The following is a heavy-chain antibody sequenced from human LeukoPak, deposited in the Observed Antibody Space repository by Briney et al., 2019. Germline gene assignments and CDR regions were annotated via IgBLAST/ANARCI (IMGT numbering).Heavy chain of an antibody. CDR3: ATIYSSRSSSRY. CDR2: IKSKADGGTA. D-gene: IGHD6-6*01. J-gene: IGHJ4*02. V-gene: IGHV3-15*01. Sequence: PGGSLRLSCAASGFTSSNAWMSWVRQAPGKGLEWVGRIKSKADGGTADYAAPVKGRFTISRDDSKNTLYLQIISLKTEDTAVYYCATIYSSRSSSRYWGQGTLVTVSS. CDR1: GFTSSNAW.